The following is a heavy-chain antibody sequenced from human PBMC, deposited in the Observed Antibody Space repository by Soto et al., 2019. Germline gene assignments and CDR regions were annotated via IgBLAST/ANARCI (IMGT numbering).Heavy chain of an antibody. CDR3: TRLEWLSGTY. CDR1: GYTFPSYD. V-gene: IGHV1-18*01. J-gene: IGHJ4*02. D-gene: IGHD6-19*01. CDR2: ISAYNGNT. Sequence: ASVKVSCKASGYTFPSYDISWVRQAPGQGLEWMGWISAYNGNTNYAQRLQGRFTISIDDSKTIAYLQMNSLRAEDTAVYYCTRLEWLSGTYWGQGTLVTVSS.